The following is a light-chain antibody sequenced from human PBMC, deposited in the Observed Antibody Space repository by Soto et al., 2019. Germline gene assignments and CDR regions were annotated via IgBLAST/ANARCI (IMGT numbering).Light chain of an antibody. CDR1: QSISSW. Sequence: DIQLTQSPSTLSASVGDRVTITCRASQSISSWLAWYQQKPGKAPKFLIYKTSNLESGVPSRFSGSGSGTEFTLTISSLQPDDCATYYCQYYNNYCWTFGQGTKVEIK. V-gene: IGKV1-5*03. CDR3: QYYNNYCWT. CDR2: KTS. J-gene: IGKJ1*01.